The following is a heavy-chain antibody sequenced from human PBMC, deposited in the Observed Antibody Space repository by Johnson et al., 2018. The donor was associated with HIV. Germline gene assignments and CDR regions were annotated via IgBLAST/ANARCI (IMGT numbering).Heavy chain of an antibody. CDR2: INWNSGTL. CDR3: AMERMGGFDI. D-gene: IGHD1-26*01. J-gene: IGHJ3*02. V-gene: IGHV3-9*01. Sequence: VQLVESGGGLVQPGRSLRLSCAASGFTFDDYAMHWVRQGPGKGLEWVSGINWNSGTLGYVDSMKGRFSISRDNSKNTVYLQINSLRTEDTAVYYCAMERMGGFDIWGQGTMVTVSS. CDR1: GFTFDDYA.